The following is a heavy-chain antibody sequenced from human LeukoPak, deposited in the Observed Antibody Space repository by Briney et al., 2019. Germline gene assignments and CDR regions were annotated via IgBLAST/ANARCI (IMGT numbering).Heavy chain of an antibody. CDR3: AGDREPHCSGGRCSSFDY. Sequence: PGGSLRLSCAASGFTFSSYSMNWVRQAPGRGLEWVSSISGSNSYIYYADSVKGRFTISRDNAKNSLYLQMSSLRAEDTAVYYCAGDREPHCSGGRCSSFDYWGQGTLATVSS. J-gene: IGHJ4*02. CDR2: ISGSNSYI. D-gene: IGHD2-15*01. V-gene: IGHV3-21*01. CDR1: GFTFSSYS.